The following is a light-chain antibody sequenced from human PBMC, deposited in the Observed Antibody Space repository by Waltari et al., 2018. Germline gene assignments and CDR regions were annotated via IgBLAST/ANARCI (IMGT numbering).Light chain of an antibody. CDR2: RNN. V-gene: IGLV1-47*01. J-gene: IGLJ3*02. CDR3: EAWDDSLSVLV. Sequence: QSVLTQPPSASGTPGQRVTISCSGSSSNIGSSYVYWYQQVPGTAPKLLIYRNNPRPSGVPARFSGSKSGTSASLAIGGLRSEDEADYYCEAWDDSLSVLVFGGGTKVTVL. CDR1: SSNIGSSY.